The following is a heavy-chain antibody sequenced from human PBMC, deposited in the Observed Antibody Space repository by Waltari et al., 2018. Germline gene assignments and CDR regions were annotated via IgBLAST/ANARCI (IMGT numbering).Heavy chain of an antibody. D-gene: IGHD2-21*01. Sequence: QVQLVESGGGVVQPGRSLRLSCAASGFTFSSYGFHWVRQAPGKGLEWVAVIWIGGTYNYYADSVKGRFTISRDNFKNTLYLQMDNLSAEDMAIYYWARAISTPVDYYYAMDVWGQGTTVTVSS. V-gene: IGHV3-33*01. CDR3: ARAISTPVDYYYAMDV. CDR1: GFTFSSYG. J-gene: IGHJ6*02. CDR2: IWIGGTYN.